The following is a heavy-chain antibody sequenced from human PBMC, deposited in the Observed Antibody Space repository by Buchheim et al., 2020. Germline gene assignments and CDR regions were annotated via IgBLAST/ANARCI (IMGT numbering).Heavy chain of an antibody. D-gene: IGHD6-13*01. Sequence: QVQLQESGPGLVKPWGTLSLTSAVSGGSISSSNWWIWVGQPPGKGLEWIGEIYNSGSTNYNPSPKIEAPLSVNRTNTQLPLKLSFVTAADTAVYYCARGKGGVYTSSWYEAWYGMDVWGQGTT. V-gene: IGHV4-4*02. J-gene: IGHJ6*02. CDR2: IYNSGST. CDR3: ARGKGGVYTSSWYEAWYGMDV. CDR1: GGSISSSNW.